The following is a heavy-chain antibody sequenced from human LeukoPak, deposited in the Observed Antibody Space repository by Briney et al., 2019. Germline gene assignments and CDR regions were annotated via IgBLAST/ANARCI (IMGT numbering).Heavy chain of an antibody. Sequence: SETLSLTCAVYGGSFSGYYWSWIRQPPGKGLEWIGEINHSGSTNYNPSLKSRVTISVDTSKNQFSLKLSSVTAADTAVYYCARSRGYYYGSAGRKNYYYYMDVWGKGTTVTVSS. V-gene: IGHV4-34*01. J-gene: IGHJ6*03. CDR3: ARSRGYYYGSAGRKNYYYYMDV. D-gene: IGHD3-10*01. CDR1: GGSFSGYY. CDR2: INHSGST.